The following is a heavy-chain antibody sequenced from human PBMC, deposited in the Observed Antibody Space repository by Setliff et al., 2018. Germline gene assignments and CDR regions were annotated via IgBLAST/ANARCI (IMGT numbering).Heavy chain of an antibody. V-gene: IGHV4-61*03. CDR3: ANGWRNFDY. Sequence: SETLSLTCTVSGDSISSSRYYWTWIRQSPGKGLEWIGFVYSNGNKDYNPSLKSRVAFSVDTSQNHVSLKLSSVTPADTAVYFCANGWRNFDYWGQGILVTVSS. CDR1: GDSISSSRYY. D-gene: IGHD6-19*01. CDR2: VYSNGNK. J-gene: IGHJ4*01.